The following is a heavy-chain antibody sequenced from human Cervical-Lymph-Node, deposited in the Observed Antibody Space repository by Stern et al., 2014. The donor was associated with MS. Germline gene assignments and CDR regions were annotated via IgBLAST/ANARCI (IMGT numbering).Heavy chain of an antibody. CDR2: IKSKTDGATT. J-gene: IGHJ6*02. CDR3: SRLNCYDSSASSYYFYGLDV. V-gene: IGHV3-15*01. Sequence: EDQLVESGGGLVKPGGSLRLSCAASGFTFSHAWMSWVRQAPGKGLEWVGRIKSKTDGATTDYAAPVKGRFTISRDDSKNTLFLQMNSLRTEDTAVYYCSRLNCYDSSASSYYFYGLDVWGQGTAVTVSS. D-gene: IGHD3-22*01. CDR1: GFTFSHAW.